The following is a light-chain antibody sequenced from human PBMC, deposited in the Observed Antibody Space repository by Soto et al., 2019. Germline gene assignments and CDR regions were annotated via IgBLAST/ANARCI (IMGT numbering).Light chain of an antibody. Sequence: EVVMTQSPATLSVSPGERATLSCRASQSVSNNLAWYQQKPGQAPRLLIYGASTGATGIPTRFSGSGSGTEFALTISILQSEDFAVYYCQQYNNWPLTFGGGTKVDIK. V-gene: IGKV3-15*01. CDR1: QSVSNN. J-gene: IGKJ4*01. CDR3: QQYNNWPLT. CDR2: GAS.